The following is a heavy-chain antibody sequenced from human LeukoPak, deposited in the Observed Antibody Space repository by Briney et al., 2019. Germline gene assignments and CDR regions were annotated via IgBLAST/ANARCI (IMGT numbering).Heavy chain of an antibody. D-gene: IGHD3-10*01. Sequence: GGSLRLSCAASGFTFSSYEMNWVRQAPGKGLEWVAFIRYDGSNKYYADSVKGRFTISRDNAKNSLYLQMNSLRAEDTAVYYCARSAYYGSGRRDIWGQGTMVTVSS. CDR1: GFTFSSYE. CDR3: ARSAYYGSGRRDI. J-gene: IGHJ3*02. CDR2: IRYDGSNK. V-gene: IGHV3-33*08.